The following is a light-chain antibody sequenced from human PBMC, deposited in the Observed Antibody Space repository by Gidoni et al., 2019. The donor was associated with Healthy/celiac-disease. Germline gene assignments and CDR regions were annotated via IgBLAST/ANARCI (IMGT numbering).Light chain of an antibody. V-gene: IGLV3-1*01. CDR3: QAWDRSTVV. Sequence: SYELTQPPSVSVSPGQTASITCSGDKLGDKYACWYQQKPGQSPVLVIYQDSKRPSGIPERFSGSNSGNTATLTISGTQAMDEADYYCQAWDRSTVVFGTGTKVTVL. J-gene: IGLJ1*01. CDR2: QDS. CDR1: KLGDKY.